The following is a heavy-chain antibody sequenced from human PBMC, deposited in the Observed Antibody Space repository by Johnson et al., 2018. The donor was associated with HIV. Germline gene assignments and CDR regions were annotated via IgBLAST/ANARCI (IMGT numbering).Heavy chain of an antibody. D-gene: IGHD4-17*01. V-gene: IGHV3-13*01. CDR1: GFTFSSYD. CDR2: IGTAGDT. J-gene: IGHJ3*02. CDR3: ARVSGGNDYGDYAGAFDI. Sequence: VQLVESGGGLVQPGGSLRLSCAASGFTFSSYDMHWVRQATGKGLEWVSAIGTAGDTYYPGSVKGRFTISRENAKNTLYLQMNSLRAEDTAVYYCARVSGGNDYGDYAGAFDIWGQGTMVTVSS.